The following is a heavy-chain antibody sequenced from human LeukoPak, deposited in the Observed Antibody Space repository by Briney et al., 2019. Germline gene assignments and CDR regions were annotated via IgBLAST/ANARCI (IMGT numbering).Heavy chain of an antibody. CDR3: AKEGYDRSGYYYGDY. Sequence: PGRSLRLSCAVSGFTFSNYGMHWVRQAPGKGLEWVALISFDGSNKYYADSVKGRFTISRDNSKNTLNLQMSSLRAEDTAVYYCAKEGYDRSGYYYGDYWGQGTLVTVSS. CDR1: GFTFSNYG. V-gene: IGHV3-30*18. J-gene: IGHJ4*02. D-gene: IGHD3-22*01. CDR2: ISFDGSNK.